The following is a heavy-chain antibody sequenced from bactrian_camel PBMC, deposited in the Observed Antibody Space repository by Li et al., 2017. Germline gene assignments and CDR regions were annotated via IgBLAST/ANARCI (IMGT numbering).Heavy chain of an antibody. D-gene: IGHD7*01. CDR1: GNTYSLNC. CDR3: AADVGMMSGDCRPNY. Sequence: VQLVESGGGTAQPGRSLRLSCAASGNTYSLNCLGWFRQTPGKEREQVAVFIYTFGRSTRYADSVKGRFTISQDATNTVHLQMNNLKAEDTAIYYCAADVGMMSGDCRPNYWGQGTQVTVS. V-gene: IGHV3S53*01. J-gene: IGHJ4*01. CDR2: YTFGRST.